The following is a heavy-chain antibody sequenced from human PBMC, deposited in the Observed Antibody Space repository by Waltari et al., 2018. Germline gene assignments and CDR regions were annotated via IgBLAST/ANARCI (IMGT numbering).Heavy chain of an antibody. CDR1: GVSITSNRHY. V-gene: IGHV4-39*01. D-gene: IGHD1-1*01. CDR2: MSYTGAT. J-gene: IGHJ3*01. CDR3: ATYIGASVGTAAFDV. Sequence: QLQLQESGPGLVKPSETLSLTCSVSGVSITSNRHYWGWIRQPPGQGLEWIGTMSYTGATYSSPSLESRVTVSRDTSKNQLSLKLVSVTAADTAVYYCATYIGASVGTAAFDVWGQDTMVAVSS.